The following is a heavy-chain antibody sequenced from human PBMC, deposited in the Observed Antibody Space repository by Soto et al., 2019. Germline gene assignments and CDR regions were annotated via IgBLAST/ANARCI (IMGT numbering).Heavy chain of an antibody. D-gene: IGHD5-12*01. CDR3: ARDIVSAIQGDY. CDR1: GYTFNHYA. CDR2: ISAYNGNT. J-gene: IGHJ4*02. Sequence: QVQLVQSGPEVRKPGASVKVSCKASGYTFNHYAISWVRQAPGQGLEWMGWISAYNGNTNYAQKFEGRVTMTTDSSTSTAYLEVSSLRSHDTAVYYCARDIVSAIQGDYWGQGTLVTVSS. V-gene: IGHV1-18*04.